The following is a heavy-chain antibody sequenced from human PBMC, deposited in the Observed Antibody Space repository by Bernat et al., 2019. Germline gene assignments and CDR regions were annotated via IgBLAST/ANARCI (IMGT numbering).Heavy chain of an antibody. Sequence: EVQLVESGGGLVQPGGSLRLSCGASGFTFSTYWMGWVRQAPGKGLEWVANINHDESEKTYVDSVKGRFTISRDNAKNSLYLQMNSLRDEDTAVYYCARWGFHGGLDYWGQGTLVTVSS. V-gene: IGHV3-7*01. D-gene: IGHD7-27*01. CDR3: ARWGFHGGLDY. CDR1: GFTFSTYW. J-gene: IGHJ4*02. CDR2: INHDESEK.